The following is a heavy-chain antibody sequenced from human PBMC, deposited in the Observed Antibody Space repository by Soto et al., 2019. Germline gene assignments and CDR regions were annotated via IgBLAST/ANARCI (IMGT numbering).Heavy chain of an antibody. CDR2: IKQEGSEK. Sequence: EVQLVESGGGLVQPGGSLSLSCAASGSTFSNYWMTWVRQAPGKGLEWVANIKQEGSEKNYVDSVKGRSTISRDNAKNSVYLHMDSLRVEDTAVYYCARVEGGYYGSGSYGFDYWGQGSLVTVSS. V-gene: IGHV3-7*01. CDR3: ARVEGGYYGSGSYGFDY. CDR1: GSTFSNYW. D-gene: IGHD3-10*01. J-gene: IGHJ4*02.